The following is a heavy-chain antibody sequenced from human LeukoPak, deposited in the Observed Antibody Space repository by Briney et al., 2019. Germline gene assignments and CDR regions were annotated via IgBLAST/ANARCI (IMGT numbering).Heavy chain of an antibody. CDR1: GYTFTGYY. CDR3: AREGYYDSGSYYIV. Sequence: ASVKVSCKASGYTFTGYYIHWVRQAPGQGLKWMGWINPNSGGTKYAQKFQGRVTMTRDTSITTAYMELSRLRSDDTALYYCAREGYYDSGSYYIVWGQGTLVTVSS. V-gene: IGHV1-2*02. J-gene: IGHJ4*02. CDR2: INPNSGGT. D-gene: IGHD3-10*01.